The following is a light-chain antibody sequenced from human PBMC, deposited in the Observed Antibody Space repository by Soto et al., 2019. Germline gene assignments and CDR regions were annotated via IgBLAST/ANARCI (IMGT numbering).Light chain of an antibody. CDR1: QSVSSY. CDR2: DAS. V-gene: IGKV3-11*01. CDR3: QQRSNWPPSIT. Sequence: EIVVTQSPATLSLSPGERATLCCRASQSVSSYLAWYQQKPGQAPRLLIYDASNRATGIPARFSGRGSGTDFTLTISSLEPEDFAVYYCQQRSNWPPSITFGQGTRLEIK. J-gene: IGKJ5*01.